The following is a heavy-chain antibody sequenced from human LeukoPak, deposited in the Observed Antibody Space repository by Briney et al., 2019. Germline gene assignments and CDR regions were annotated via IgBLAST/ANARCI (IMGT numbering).Heavy chain of an antibody. V-gene: IGHV1-69*05. D-gene: IGHD3-10*01. CDR1: GGTFSSYA. Sequence: GASVKVSCKASGGTFSSYAISWVRQAPGQGLEWMGGIIPIFGTANYAQKLQGRVTMTTDTSTSAAYMELRSLRSDDTAVYYCARDTGRLTGMNFDYWGQGTLVTVSS. CDR2: IIPIFGTA. CDR3: ARDTGRLTGMNFDY. J-gene: IGHJ4*02.